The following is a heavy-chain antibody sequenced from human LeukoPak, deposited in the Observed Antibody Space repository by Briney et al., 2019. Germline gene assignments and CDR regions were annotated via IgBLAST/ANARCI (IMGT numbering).Heavy chain of an antibody. D-gene: IGHD2-21*01. J-gene: IGHJ6*03. CDR1: GLTFSKYS. CDR2: IDTSSTTT. V-gene: IGHV3-48*01. CDR3: AKHINDYFYYYYMDV. Sequence: PGGSLRLSCAASGLTFSKYSMTWVRQAPGKGLEWVSFIDTSSTTTYYTDSVKGRFTISRDNSKNTLYLQMNSLRAEDTAVYYCAKHINDYFYYYYMDVWGKGTTVTVSS.